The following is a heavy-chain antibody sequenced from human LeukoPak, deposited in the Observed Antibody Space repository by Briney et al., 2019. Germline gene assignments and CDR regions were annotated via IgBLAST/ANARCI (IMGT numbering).Heavy chain of an antibody. V-gene: IGHV3-30*02. CDR2: IRYDGSNK. D-gene: IGHD5-18*01. CDR3: AKDSKYSYGLDY. J-gene: IGHJ4*02. Sequence: PGGSLRLSCAASGFTFSSYGMHWVRQAPGKGLEWVAFIRYDGSNKYYADSVKGRSTISRDNSKNTLYLQMNSLRAEDTAVYYCAKDSKYSYGLDYWGQGTLVTVSS. CDR1: GFTFSSYG.